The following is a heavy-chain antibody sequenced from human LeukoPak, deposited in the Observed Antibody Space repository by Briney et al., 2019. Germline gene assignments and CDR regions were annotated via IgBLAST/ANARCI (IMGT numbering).Heavy chain of an antibody. CDR2: ISAYNGNT. Sequence: GASVKLSCKASGYTFTSYGISWVRQAPGQGLEWMGWISAYNGNTNYAQKLQGRVTMTTDTSTSTAYMELRSLRSDDTAVYYCARDHYYDSSGYRFDYWGQGTLVTVSS. V-gene: IGHV1-18*01. D-gene: IGHD3-22*01. CDR1: GYTFTSYG. J-gene: IGHJ4*02. CDR3: ARDHYYDSSGYRFDY.